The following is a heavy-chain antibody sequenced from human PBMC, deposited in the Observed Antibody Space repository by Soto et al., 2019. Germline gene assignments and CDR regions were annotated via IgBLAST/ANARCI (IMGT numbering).Heavy chain of an antibody. CDR3: ARRFLEWTPYYFVY. Sequence: ASVKVSCKASGYTFTSYGISWVRQAPGQGLEWMGWISAYNGNTNYAQKLQGRVTMTTDTSTSTAYMELRSLRSDDTAVYYCARRFLEWTPYYFVYWGQGTLVTVSS. D-gene: IGHD3-3*01. CDR2: ISAYNGNT. J-gene: IGHJ4*02. CDR1: GYTFTSYG. V-gene: IGHV1-18*01.